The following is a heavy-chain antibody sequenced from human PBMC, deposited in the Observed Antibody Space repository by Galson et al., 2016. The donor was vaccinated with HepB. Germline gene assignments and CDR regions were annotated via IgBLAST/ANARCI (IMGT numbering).Heavy chain of an antibody. V-gene: IGHV3-23*01. D-gene: IGHD2-21*01. CDR2: VGAGGGDT. CDR3: AKGPYPYSGGYMDV. CDR1: GFTFNNFA. Sequence: SLRLSCAASGFTFNNFAMSWVRQAPGKGLEWVSIVGAGGGDTHYSDSVKGRFTISRDNSKNALYLQMTSLRAEDTAAYYCAKGPYPYSGGYMDVWGKGTTVTVSS. J-gene: IGHJ6*03.